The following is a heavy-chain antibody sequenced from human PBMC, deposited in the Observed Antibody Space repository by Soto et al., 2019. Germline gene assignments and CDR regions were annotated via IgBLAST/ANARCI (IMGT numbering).Heavy chain of an antibody. Sequence: GGSLRLSCAASGFTFSSYAMRWVRQAPGKGLEWVSAINGSGGSTYYADSVKGRVTISRDNSKNTHYLQMNNLRAVDTARYDYAEDHEWESYGKCYYMDVWGKGTMVTVSS. D-gene: IGHD1-26*01. V-gene: IGHV3-23*01. CDR1: GFTFSSYA. CDR3: AEDHEWESYGKCYYMDV. J-gene: IGHJ6*03. CDR2: INGSGGST.